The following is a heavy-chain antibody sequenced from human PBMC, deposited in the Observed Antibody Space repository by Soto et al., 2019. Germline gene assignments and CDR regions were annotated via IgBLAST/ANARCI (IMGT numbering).Heavy chain of an antibody. V-gene: IGHV3-7*05. CDR2: IKTDGSEK. CDR3: ASSMGRGGNDY. J-gene: IGHJ4*02. CDR1: GFTFSDYW. D-gene: IGHD3-10*01. Sequence: EVQLVESGGGLVQPGGSLRLSCAASGFTFSDYWMSWVRQAPGKGLECVANIKTDGSEKYYVDPVKGRFTISRDNAKTSLYLQMNIRRAENTAVYYCASSMGRGGNDYWCQGTLVAVSS.